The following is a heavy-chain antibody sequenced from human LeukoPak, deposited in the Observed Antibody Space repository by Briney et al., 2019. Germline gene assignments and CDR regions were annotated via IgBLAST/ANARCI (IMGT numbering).Heavy chain of an antibody. D-gene: IGHD3-22*01. CDR2: IKQDGSEK. V-gene: IGHV3-7*01. Sequence: PGGSLRLSCAASGFTFSSYWMSWVRQAPGKGLEWVANIKQDGSEKYYVDSVKGRFTISRDNAKNSLYLQMNSLRAEDTAVYYCAKGRYDSSGYYTPFDYWGQGTLVTVSS. CDR1: GFTFSSYW. CDR3: AKGRYDSSGYYTPFDY. J-gene: IGHJ4*02.